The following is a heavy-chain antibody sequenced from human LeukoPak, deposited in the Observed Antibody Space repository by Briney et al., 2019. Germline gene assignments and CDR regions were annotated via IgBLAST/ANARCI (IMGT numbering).Heavy chain of an antibody. CDR1: GFTFSSYW. CDR3: ARHQYSSTWYLS. Sequence: GGSLRLSCAASGFTFSSYWMHWVRQAPGKGLVWVSRINSDGSITNFADSVKGRFTVSRDNAKNTLYRQMNSLRAEDTAVYYCARHQYSSTWYLSWGQGTLVTVSS. V-gene: IGHV3-74*01. CDR2: INSDGSIT. D-gene: IGHD6-13*01. J-gene: IGHJ4*02.